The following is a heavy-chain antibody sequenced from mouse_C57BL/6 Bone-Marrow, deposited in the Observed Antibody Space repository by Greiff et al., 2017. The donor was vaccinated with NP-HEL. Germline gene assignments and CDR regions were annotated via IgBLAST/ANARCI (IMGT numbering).Heavy chain of an antibody. J-gene: IGHJ2*01. Sequence: QVQLQQSGAELMKPGASVKLSCKATGYTFTGYWIEWVKQRPGHGLEWIGAILPGSGSTNYNEKFQGQATFTADNSSNTVYLQLSRLTTEDAAIYDSARDDLRNYFDDWGQGTTLTVAS. V-gene: IGHV1-9*01. CDR3: ARDDLRNYFDD. CDR2: ILPGSGST. CDR1: GYTFTGYW. D-gene: IGHD2-3*01.